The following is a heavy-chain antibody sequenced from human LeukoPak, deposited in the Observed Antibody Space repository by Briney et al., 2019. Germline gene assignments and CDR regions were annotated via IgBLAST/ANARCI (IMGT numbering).Heavy chain of an antibody. V-gene: IGHV3-7*03. CDR2: IKQDGSGK. CDR3: AREPYGDYFDY. D-gene: IGHD4-17*01. J-gene: IGHJ4*02. Sequence: PGGSLRLSCAASGFTFSSYWMSWVRQAPGKGLEWVANIKQDGSGKYYVDSVKGRFTISRDNAKNSLYLQMNSLRAEDTAVYYCAREPYGDYFDYWGQGTLVTVSS. CDR1: GFTFSSYW.